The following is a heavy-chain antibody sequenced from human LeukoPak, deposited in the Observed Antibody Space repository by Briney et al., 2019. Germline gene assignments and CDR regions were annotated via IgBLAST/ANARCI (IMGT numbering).Heavy chain of an antibody. J-gene: IGHJ5*02. V-gene: IGHV4-4*09. CDR3: ATSYDAKTAPYDL. CDR2: IYTSGST. Sequence: SETLSLTCTVSGGSISSYCWSWVRQPPGKGLEWIGYIYTSGSTDYNPSLKSRVTISVDTSKNQLSMELRFLTAADTAVYYCATSYDAKTAPYDLWGQGTQVTVSS. CDR1: GGSISSYC. D-gene: IGHD3-3*01.